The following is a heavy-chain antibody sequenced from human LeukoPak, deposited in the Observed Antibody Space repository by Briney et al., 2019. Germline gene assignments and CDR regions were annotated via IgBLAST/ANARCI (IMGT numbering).Heavy chain of an antibody. D-gene: IGHD3-22*01. V-gene: IGHV3-23*01. CDR1: GFTFSSYA. CDR3: AKDAYYYDSSGYYDGGSFDY. J-gene: IGHJ4*02. CDR2: ISGSGGTT. Sequence: GGSLRLSCAASGFTFSSYAMSWVRQAPGKGLEWVSAISGSGGTTYYADSVKGRFTISRDNTKNTLYLQMNSLRAEDTAEYYCAKDAYYYDSSGYYDGGSFDYWGQGTLVSVSS.